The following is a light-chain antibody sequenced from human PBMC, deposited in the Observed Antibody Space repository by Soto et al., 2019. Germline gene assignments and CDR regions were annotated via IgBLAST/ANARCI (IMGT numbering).Light chain of an antibody. Sequence: QSVLTQPASVSGSPGQSITISCTGTTSDVGGYNFVSWYQLHPGKAPKLMIFEVSNRPSGVSKRFSGSKSGNTASLTISGHQAEDDADYYCSSYTSSGTRVFGTGTKLTVL. J-gene: IGLJ1*01. CDR1: TSDVGGYNF. CDR3: SSYTSSGTRV. CDR2: EVS. V-gene: IGLV2-14*01.